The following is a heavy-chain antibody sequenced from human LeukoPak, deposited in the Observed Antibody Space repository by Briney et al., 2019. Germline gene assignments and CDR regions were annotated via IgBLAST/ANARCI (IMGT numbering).Heavy chain of an antibody. CDR1: GGSISSSRYY. D-gene: IGHD6-19*01. CDR2: VYYSGST. J-gene: IGHJ4*02. V-gene: IGHV4-39*07. Sequence: SETLSLTCTVSGGSISSSRYYLGWIRQPPGKGLEWIGNVYYSGSTYYNPFLKSRVTISIDTSKNQFSLKLSSVTAADTAVYYCARLAVAGTPYFDYWGQGTLVTVSS. CDR3: ARLAVAGTPYFDY.